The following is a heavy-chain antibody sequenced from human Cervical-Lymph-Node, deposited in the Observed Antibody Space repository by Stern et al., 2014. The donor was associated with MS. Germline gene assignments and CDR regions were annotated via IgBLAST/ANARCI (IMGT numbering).Heavy chain of an antibody. D-gene: IGHD3-3*01. Sequence: QVQLQESGPGLVKPSQTLSLTCTVSGGAVSSGDRYWSWIRQQPAKGLEWIGYISYSGNTYYNPSLESRVTISMDRSKNQFSLKLRSVTAADTAVYYCARVTEFLRFFYPDYWGQGIRVTVSS. J-gene: IGHJ4*02. CDR1: GGAVSSGDRY. CDR2: ISYSGNT. V-gene: IGHV4-31*03. CDR3: ARVTEFLRFFYPDY.